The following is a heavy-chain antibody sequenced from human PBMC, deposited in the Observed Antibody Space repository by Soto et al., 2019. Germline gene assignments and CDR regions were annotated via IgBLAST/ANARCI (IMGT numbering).Heavy chain of an antibody. CDR2: IIPLLGIA. CDR3: AGARPSSILYGGDFGY. CDR1: GGTFSSYT. J-gene: IGHJ4*02. V-gene: IGHV1-69*02. D-gene: IGHD6-13*01. Sequence: QVQLVQSGAEVKKPGSSVKVSCKASGGTFSSYTISWVRQAPGQGLEWMGRIIPLLGIANYAQKFQGRVTTTRDKPMRTATMELSILRSEATAVYYRAGARPSSILYGGDFGYWGQGTLVTVSS.